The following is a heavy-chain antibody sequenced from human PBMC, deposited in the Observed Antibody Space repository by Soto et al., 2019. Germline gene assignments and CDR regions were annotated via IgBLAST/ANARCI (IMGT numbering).Heavy chain of an antibody. V-gene: IGHV4-31*03. Sequence: SETLSLTCTVSGASISGGGYYWTWIRQHPEKGLEWIGYISYSGITYYHPSLKSRVTISVDTSKNQFSLNLSSVTPEDTAVYYCARVQHPAYFDYWGQGTPVTVSS. CDR3: ARVQHPAYFDY. CDR1: GASISGGGYY. J-gene: IGHJ4*02. CDR2: ISYSGIT.